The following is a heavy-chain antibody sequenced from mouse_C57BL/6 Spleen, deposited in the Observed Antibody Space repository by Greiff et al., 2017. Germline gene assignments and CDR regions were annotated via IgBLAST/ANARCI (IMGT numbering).Heavy chain of an antibody. D-gene: IGHD3-2*02. Sequence: QVHVKQSGAELARPGASVKLSCKASGYTFTSYGISWVKQRTGQGLEWIGEIYPRSGNTYYNEKFKGKATLTADKSSSTAYMELRSLTSEDSAVYFCARYDSSVLRGYAMDYWGQGTSVTVSS. J-gene: IGHJ4*01. CDR1: GYTFTSYG. CDR2: IYPRSGNT. CDR3: ARYDSSVLRGYAMDY. V-gene: IGHV1-81*01.